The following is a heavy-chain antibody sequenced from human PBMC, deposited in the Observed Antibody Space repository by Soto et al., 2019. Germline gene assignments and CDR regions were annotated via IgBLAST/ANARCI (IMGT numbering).Heavy chain of an antibody. CDR2: INHSGST. J-gene: IGHJ4*02. D-gene: IGHD3-22*01. CDR1: GGSFSGYY. CDR3: ASGNYYDSRTLDY. Sequence: SETLSLTCAVYGGSFSGYYWSWIRQPPGKGLEWIGEINHSGSTNYNPSLKSRVTISVDTSKNQFSLKLSSVTAADTAVYYCASGNYYDSRTLDYWGQGTLVTVSS. V-gene: IGHV4-34*01.